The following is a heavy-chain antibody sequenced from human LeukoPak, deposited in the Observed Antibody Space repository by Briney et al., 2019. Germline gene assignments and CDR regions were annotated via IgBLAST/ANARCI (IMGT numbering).Heavy chain of an antibody. CDR2: IYSGGST. V-gene: IGHV3-53*01. CDR1: GFTLSSNY. J-gene: IGHJ5*02. D-gene: IGHD4-17*01. CDR3: AREKINTVTTAWFDP. Sequence: PGGSLRLSCAASGFTLSSNYMSWVRQAPGKGLEWGSVIYSGGSTYYADSVKGRFTISRDNSKNTLYLQMNSLRAEDTAVYYCAREKINTVTTAWFDPWGQGTLVTVSS.